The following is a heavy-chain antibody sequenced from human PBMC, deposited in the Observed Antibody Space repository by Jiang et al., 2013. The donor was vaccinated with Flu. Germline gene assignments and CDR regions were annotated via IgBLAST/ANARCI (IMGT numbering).Heavy chain of an antibody. J-gene: IGHJ4*02. CDR3: ARGLGSSGYYYFDY. CDR1: GFTFSSYG. Sequence: VQLLESGGGVVQPGRSLRLSCAASGFTFSSYGMHWVRQAPGKGLEWVAVIWYDGSNKYYADSVKGRFTISRDNSKNTLYLQMNSLRAEDTAVYYCARGLGSSGYYYFDYWGQGTLVTVSS. V-gene: IGHV3-33*01. CDR2: IWYDGSNK. D-gene: IGHD3-22*01.